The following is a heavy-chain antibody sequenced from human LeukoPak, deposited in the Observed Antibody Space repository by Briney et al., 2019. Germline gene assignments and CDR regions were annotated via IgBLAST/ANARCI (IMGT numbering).Heavy chain of an antibody. J-gene: IGHJ4*02. D-gene: IGHD6-13*01. CDR1: GYSFTNYW. Sequence: GESLKISCKVSGYSFTNYWIAWVRQMPGKGLELMGIIYPGDSDTRYSPSSQGQVTISADKSISTAYLQWSSLKASDTAMYYCARLTYSSSPFDYWGQGTLVTVSS. CDR3: ARLTYSSSPFDY. CDR2: IYPGDSDT. V-gene: IGHV5-51*01.